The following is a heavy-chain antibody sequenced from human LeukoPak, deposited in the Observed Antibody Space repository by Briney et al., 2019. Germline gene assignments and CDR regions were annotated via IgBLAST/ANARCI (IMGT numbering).Heavy chain of an antibody. J-gene: IGHJ3*02. D-gene: IGHD5-18*01. CDR3: ARGPHLALDTDDAFDI. V-gene: IGHV3-30*03. Sequence: GGSLRLSCAASGFTFSSYGMHWVRQAPGKGLEWVAVISYDGSNKYYADSVKGRFTISRDNSKNTLYLQMNSLRAEDTAVYYCARGPHLALDTDDAFDIWGQGTMVTVSS. CDR2: ISYDGSNK. CDR1: GFTFSSYG.